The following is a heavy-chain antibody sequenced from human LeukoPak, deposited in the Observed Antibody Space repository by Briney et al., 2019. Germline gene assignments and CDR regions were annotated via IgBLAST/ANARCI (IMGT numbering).Heavy chain of an antibody. V-gene: IGHV3-48*03. Sequence: GGSLRLSCAASGFTFSSYEMNWVRQAPGKGLEWVSYISSSGSTIYYADSVKGRFTDTRDNAKNSLYLQMNSLRAEDTAVYYCAELGITMIGGVWGKGTTVTISS. J-gene: IGHJ6*04. CDR1: GFTFSSYE. CDR3: AELGITMIGGV. D-gene: IGHD3-10*02. CDR2: ISSSGSTI.